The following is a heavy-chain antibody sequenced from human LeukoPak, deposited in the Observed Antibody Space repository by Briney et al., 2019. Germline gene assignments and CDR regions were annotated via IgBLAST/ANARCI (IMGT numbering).Heavy chain of an antibody. CDR1: GFTFDDYA. Sequence: GGSLRLSCAASGFTFDDYAMHWVRQAPGKGLEWASLISGDGGSTYYADSVKGRFTISRDNSKNSLYLQMNSLRTEDTALYYCAKDISTGTTSYFDYWGQGTLVTVSS. D-gene: IGHD1-7*01. CDR2: ISGDGGST. V-gene: IGHV3-43*02. CDR3: AKDISTGTTSYFDY. J-gene: IGHJ4*02.